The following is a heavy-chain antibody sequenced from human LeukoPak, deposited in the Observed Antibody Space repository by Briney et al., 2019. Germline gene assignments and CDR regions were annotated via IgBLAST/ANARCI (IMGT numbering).Heavy chain of an antibody. CDR3: ARVRGGRSWYYYGMDV. Sequence: GGSLRLSCAASGFTFSNFAKHWVRQAPGKGLEWVAVISYDGDNEYYADSVKGQFTISRDNSKDRLYLQMNSLRPEDTAMYYCARVRGGRSWYYYGMDVWGRGTTVTVSS. CDR2: ISYDGDNE. V-gene: IGHV3-30-3*01. CDR1: GFTFSNFA. J-gene: IGHJ6*02. D-gene: IGHD3-16*01.